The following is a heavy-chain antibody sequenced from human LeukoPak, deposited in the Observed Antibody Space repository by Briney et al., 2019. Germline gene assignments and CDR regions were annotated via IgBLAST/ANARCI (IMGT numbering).Heavy chain of an antibody. CDR1: GYSFTSYW. J-gene: IGHJ6*03. D-gene: IGHD3-10*01. V-gene: IGHV5-51*01. CDR3: ARSRGSYGSGSYPGYYYMDV. Sequence: GESLKISCKGSGYSFTSYWIGWVRQMPGKGLEWMGIIYPGDSESQGQVTISADKSISTAYLQWSSLKASDTAMYYCARSRGSYGSGSYPGYYYMDVWGKGTTVTVSS. CDR2: IYPGDSE.